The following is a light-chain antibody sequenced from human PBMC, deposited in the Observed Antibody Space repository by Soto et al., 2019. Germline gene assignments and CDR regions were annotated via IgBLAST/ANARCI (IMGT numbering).Light chain of an antibody. CDR1: QGISSY. Sequence: IIQSPSSLSAYTGDRVTITCRASQGISSYLAWYQQKPGKAPKLLIYAASTLQSGVPSRFSGSGSGTDFTLTISCLQSEDFATYYCQQDYSHPPITFAQGTLLEMK. J-gene: IGKJ5*01. V-gene: IGKV1-8*01. CDR3: QQDYSHPPIT. CDR2: AAS.